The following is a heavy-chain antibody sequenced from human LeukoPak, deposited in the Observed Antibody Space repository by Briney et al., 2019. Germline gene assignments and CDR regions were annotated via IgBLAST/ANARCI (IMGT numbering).Heavy chain of an antibody. CDR2: ISYDGSNK. V-gene: IGHV3-30-3*01. CDR1: GFTFSSYA. D-gene: IGHD6-13*01. CDR3: AREFFSYSSSWYFDY. Sequence: GGSLRLSCAASGFTFSSYAMHWVRQAPGKGLEWVAVISYDGSNKYYADSVKGRFTISRDNSKNTLYLQMNSLRAEDTAVYYCAREFFSYSSSWYFDYWGQGTLVTVSS. J-gene: IGHJ4*02.